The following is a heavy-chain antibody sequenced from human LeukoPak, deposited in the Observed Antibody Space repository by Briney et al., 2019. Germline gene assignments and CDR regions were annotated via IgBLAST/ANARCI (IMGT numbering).Heavy chain of an antibody. V-gene: IGHV1-2*02. D-gene: IGHD5-12*01. Sequence: GASVKVSCKASGYTFTGYYMHWVRQAPGQGLEWMGWINPHSGGTNYAQKFQGRVTMTRDTSISTAYMELSRLRSDDTAVYFCARSGGYSYYYYMDVWGKGTTVTVSS. CDR1: GYTFTGYY. J-gene: IGHJ6*03. CDR3: ARSGGYSYYYYMDV. CDR2: INPHSGGT.